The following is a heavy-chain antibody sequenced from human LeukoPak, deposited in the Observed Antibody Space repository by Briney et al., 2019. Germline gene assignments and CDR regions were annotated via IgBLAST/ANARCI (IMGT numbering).Heavy chain of an antibody. CDR1: GFTVRNNY. CDR3: ARGVGQDAFDI. V-gene: IGHV3-53*01. D-gene: IGHD1-26*01. CDR2: IYSGGST. J-gene: IGHJ3*02. Sequence: GGSLRLSCAASGFTVRNNYMSWVRQAPGKGLEWVSVIYSGGSTYYADSVEGRFTFSKDNSKNTLYLQMTNLRVEDTAAYYCARGVGQDAFDIWGQGTMVTVSS.